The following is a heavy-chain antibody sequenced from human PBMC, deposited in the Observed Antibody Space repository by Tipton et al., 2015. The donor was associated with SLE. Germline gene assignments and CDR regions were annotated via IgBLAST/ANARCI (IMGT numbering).Heavy chain of an antibody. CDR3: ARGSGNFDY. D-gene: IGHD3-10*01. Sequence: QLVQSGAEVKKPGESLRISCKGSGYSFTSYGLIWVRQAPGQGLEWMGWISAYNGNTNYAQKLQGRVIMTTVTSTTTAYMELRSLQSDDTAVYYCARGSGNFDYWGQGTLVTVSS. CDR1: GYSFTSYG. J-gene: IGHJ4*02. CDR2: ISAYNGNT. V-gene: IGHV1-18*04.